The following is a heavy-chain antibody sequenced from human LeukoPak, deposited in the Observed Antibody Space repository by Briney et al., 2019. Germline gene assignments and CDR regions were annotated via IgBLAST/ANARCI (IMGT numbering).Heavy chain of an antibody. CDR1: GYRFNSYY. V-gene: IGHV5-51*01. CDR3: ARGVDFWSGSPYFDF. Sequence: GASLKISCKASGYRFNSYYIGWVRQMPGKGLEWMGMIYPGDPETRYSPSFQGHVTISLDRSITTAYLRFNNLKASDTAMYYCARGVDFWSGSPYFDFWGQGTLVTVSS. D-gene: IGHD3-3*01. J-gene: IGHJ4*02. CDR2: IYPGDPET.